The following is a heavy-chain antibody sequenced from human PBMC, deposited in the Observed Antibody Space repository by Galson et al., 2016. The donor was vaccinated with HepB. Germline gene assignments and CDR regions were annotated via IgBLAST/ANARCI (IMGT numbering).Heavy chain of an antibody. Sequence: SVKVSCKASGYTFATHGISWVRQAPGEGLEWMGWVRVFDGHTDYAQKFQDRVSMTTDTSTNTAYMELRSLRYDDTAIYFCAREQSSSWSPFDYWGQGTLVAVSS. CDR3: AREQSSSWSPFDY. D-gene: IGHD6-13*01. V-gene: IGHV1-18*01. CDR2: VRVFDGHT. CDR1: GYTFATHG. J-gene: IGHJ4*02.